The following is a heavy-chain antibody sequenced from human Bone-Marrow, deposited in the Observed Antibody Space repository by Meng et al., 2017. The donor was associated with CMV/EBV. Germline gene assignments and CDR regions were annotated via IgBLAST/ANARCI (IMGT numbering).Heavy chain of an antibody. D-gene: IGHD6-19*01. CDR3: ARAIAVAGTGGFYDY. Sequence: GGSLRLSCAASGFTFSDYYMNWVRQAPGKGLEWVSSISSSSTIYYADSVKGRFTISRDNAKNSLYLQMNSLRAEDTAVYYCARAIAVAGTGGFYDYWGQGTLVTVSS. J-gene: IGHJ4*02. CDR1: GFTFSDYY. V-gene: IGHV3-69-1*01. CDR2: ISSSSTI.